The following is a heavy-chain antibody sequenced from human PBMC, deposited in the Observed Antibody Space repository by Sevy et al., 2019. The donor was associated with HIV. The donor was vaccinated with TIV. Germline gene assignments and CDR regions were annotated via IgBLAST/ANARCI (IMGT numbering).Heavy chain of an antibody. CDR1: GGTFSSYA. D-gene: IGHD3-22*01. Sequence: ASVKVSCKASGGTFSSYAISWVRQAPGQGLEWMGGIIPIFGTANYAQKFQGRVTITADESTSTAYMELNSLRSEDTAVYFCATTKDYYDSSGCPFDYWGQGTLVTVSS. CDR2: IIPIFGTA. J-gene: IGHJ4*02. CDR3: ATTKDYYDSSGCPFDY. V-gene: IGHV1-69*13.